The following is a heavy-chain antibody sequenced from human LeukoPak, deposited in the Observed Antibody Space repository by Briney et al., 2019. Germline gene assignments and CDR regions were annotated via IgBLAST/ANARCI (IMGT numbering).Heavy chain of an antibody. CDR2: IYPGDSDT. CDR1: GYSFTSYL. CDR3: ARQNGSSSHFDY. V-gene: IGHV5-51*01. J-gene: IGHJ4*02. D-gene: IGHD6-6*01. Sequence: GESLKISCKGSGYSFTSYLIGWGRQMPGKGLELVGIIYPGDSDTRYSPSFQGPVTISADKPSSTAYLQWSSLKASDTAMYYCARQNGSSSHFDYWGQGTLVSVSS.